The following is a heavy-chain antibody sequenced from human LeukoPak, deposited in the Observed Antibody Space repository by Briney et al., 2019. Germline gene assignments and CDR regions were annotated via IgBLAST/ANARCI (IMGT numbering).Heavy chain of an antibody. CDR1: GGTSSTYA. J-gene: IGHJ4*02. Sequence: SVKVSCKASGGTSSTYAIIWVRQAPGQGLEWMGRIIPILGIANYAQKFQGRVTITADRSTSTAYMELSSLRSEDTAGYYCARPTHYYDSSGALDYWGQGTLVTVSS. CDR3: ARPTHYYDSSGALDY. V-gene: IGHV1-69*10. D-gene: IGHD3-22*01. CDR2: IIPILGIA.